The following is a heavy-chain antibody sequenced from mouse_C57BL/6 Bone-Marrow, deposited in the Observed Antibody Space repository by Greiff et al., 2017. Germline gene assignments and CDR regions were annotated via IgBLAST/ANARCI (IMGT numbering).Heavy chain of an antibody. CDR2: ICSDGST. CDR3: ARHRDGRGYFDV. V-gene: IGHV2-6-1*01. J-gene: IGHJ1*03. CDR1: GFSLTSYG. D-gene: IGHD1-1*02. Sequence: ESGPGLVAPSQSLSITCTASGFSLTSYGVHWVRQPPGKGLEWLVVICSDGSTTYNSALKSRLSISKDNSKSQVFLKMNSLQTDDTAMYYCARHRDGRGYFDVWGTGTTVTVSS.